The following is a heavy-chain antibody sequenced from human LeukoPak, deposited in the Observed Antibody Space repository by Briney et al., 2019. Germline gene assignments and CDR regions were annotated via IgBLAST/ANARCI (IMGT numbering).Heavy chain of an antibody. CDR2: IYYSGST. J-gene: IGHJ5*02. D-gene: IGHD1-1*01. Sequence: SETLSLTCTVSGDSISNYYWSWIRQPPGRGLEWIGYIYYSGSTNYNPSLKSRVTISVDTSKNRFSLKLSSVTAADTAVYYCARTTVHPNKFDPWGQGTLVTVSS. CDR1: GDSISNYY. CDR3: ARTTVHPNKFDP. V-gene: IGHV4-59*01.